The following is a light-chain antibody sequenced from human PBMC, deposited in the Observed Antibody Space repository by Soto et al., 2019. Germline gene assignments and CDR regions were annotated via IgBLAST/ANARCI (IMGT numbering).Light chain of an antibody. V-gene: IGKV1-12*01. CDR1: QGISSW. CDR2: AAS. Sequence: DIQMTQSPSSVSASVGDRVTITCRATQGISSWLSWYQQKPGKAPKLLIYAASSLQSGVQSRFRGTGYGTDFTLSIKNLHPEDFATYYCQQANSFPRTFGAGTKVDIK. J-gene: IGKJ3*01. CDR3: QQANSFPRT.